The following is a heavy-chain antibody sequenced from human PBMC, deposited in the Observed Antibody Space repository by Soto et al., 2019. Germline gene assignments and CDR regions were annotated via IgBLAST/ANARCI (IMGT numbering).Heavy chain of an antibody. CDR2: ISGSGGST. CDR3: AKPIEYSSSYYFDY. Sequence: GGSLRLSCAASGFTFSSYAMSWVRQAPGKGLEWVSAISGSGGSTYYADSVKGRFTISRDNSKNTLYLQMNSLGAEDTAVYYCAKPIEYSSSYYFDYWGQGTLVTVSS. CDR1: GFTFSSYA. D-gene: IGHD6-6*01. J-gene: IGHJ4*02. V-gene: IGHV3-23*01.